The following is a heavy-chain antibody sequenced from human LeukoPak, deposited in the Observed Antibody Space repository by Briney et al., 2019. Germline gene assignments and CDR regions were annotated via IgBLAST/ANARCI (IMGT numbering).Heavy chain of an antibody. CDR1: GFTFSSYA. CDR2: ISGSGGST. J-gene: IGHJ5*02. D-gene: IGHD3-10*01. V-gene: IGHV3-23*01. Sequence: GGSLRLSCAASGFTFSSYAMSWVRQALGKGLEWVSAISGSGGSTYYADSVKGRFTISRDNSKNTLYLQMNSLRAEDTAVYYCAKDVWFGESPNWFDPWGQGTLVTVSS. CDR3: AKDVWFGESPNWFDP.